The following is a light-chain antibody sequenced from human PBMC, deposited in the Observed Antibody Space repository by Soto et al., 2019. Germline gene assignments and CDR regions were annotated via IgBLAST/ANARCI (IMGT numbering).Light chain of an antibody. CDR2: LGS. CDR1: QSLLHRIGNNY. V-gene: IGKV2-28*01. CDR3: MQALEIPWT. Sequence: DIVMTQSPLSLPVTPGEPASISCRSSQSLLHRIGNNYLDWYLQKPGQSPQLLISLGSNRAPGVPDRFSGSGSGTDFTLKISRVEAEDVGVYYCMQALEIPWTFGQGTKVEIK. J-gene: IGKJ1*01.